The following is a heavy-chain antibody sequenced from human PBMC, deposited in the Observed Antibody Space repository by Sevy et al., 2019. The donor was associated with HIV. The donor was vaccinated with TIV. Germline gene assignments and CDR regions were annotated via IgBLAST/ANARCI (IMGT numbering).Heavy chain of an antibody. CDR1: RYTFTGYY. CDR2: INPNSGGT. Sequence: ASVKVSCKASRYTFTGYYMHWVRQAPGQGLEWMGWINPNSGGTNYAQKFQGRVTMTRDTSISTAYMELSRLRSDDTAVYYCARNKPVDTATVYYYGMDVWGQGTTVTVSS. J-gene: IGHJ6*02. V-gene: IGHV1-2*02. D-gene: IGHD5-18*01. CDR3: ARNKPVDTATVYYYGMDV.